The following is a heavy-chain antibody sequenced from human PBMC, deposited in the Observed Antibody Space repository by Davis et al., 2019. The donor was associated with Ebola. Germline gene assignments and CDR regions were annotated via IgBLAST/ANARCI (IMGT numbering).Heavy chain of an antibody. Sequence: GESLKISCAASGFTFSNAWMNWVRQAPGKGLEWVSSISSSSSYIYYADSVKGRFTISRDNAKNSLYLQMNSLRAEDTAVYYCARDRPGSHGWFDPWGQGTLVTVSS. J-gene: IGHJ5*02. CDR1: GFTFSNAW. D-gene: IGHD1-26*01. CDR3: ARDRPGSHGWFDP. V-gene: IGHV3-21*01. CDR2: ISSSSSYI.